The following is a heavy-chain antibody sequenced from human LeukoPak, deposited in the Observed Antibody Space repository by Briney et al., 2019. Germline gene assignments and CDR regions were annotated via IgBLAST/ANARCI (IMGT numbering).Heavy chain of an antibody. V-gene: IGHV3-23*01. CDR3: AKEWYGYLDY. CDR1: GFPFSSRA. J-gene: IGHJ4*02. D-gene: IGHD1-14*01. Sequence: GGSLRLSCATSGFPFSSRAISWVRQPPGKGLEWVSLISGSGDSTYYADSMKGRFTISRDSFTNTVYLQMSSLRGDDTAVYYCAKEWYGYLDYWGQGILVTVTS. CDR2: ISGSGDST.